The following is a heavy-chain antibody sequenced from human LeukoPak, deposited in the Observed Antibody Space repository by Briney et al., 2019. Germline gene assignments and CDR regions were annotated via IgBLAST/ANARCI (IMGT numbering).Heavy chain of an antibody. J-gene: IGHJ4*02. CDR1: GFTFSSYA. V-gene: IGHV3-23*01. CDR2: ISGSGGST. D-gene: IGHD5-24*01. Sequence: GGSLRLSCAASGFTFSSYAMSWVRQAPGKGLEWVSAISGSGGSTYYADSVKGRFTISRDNSKNTLYLQMNSLRAEDTAVYYCARDARRDGYNGGFDYWGQGTLVTVSS. CDR3: ARDARRDGYNGGFDY.